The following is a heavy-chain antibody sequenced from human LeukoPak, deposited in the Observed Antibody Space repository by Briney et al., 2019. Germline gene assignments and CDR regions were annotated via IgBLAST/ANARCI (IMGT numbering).Heavy chain of an antibody. CDR2: ISSSSSYI. J-gene: IGHJ5*02. CDR3: ATLTAANNWFDP. V-gene: IGHV3-21*01. D-gene: IGHD6-13*01. Sequence: GGSLRLSCAASGFTFSRYSMNWVRQAPGKGLEWVSSISSSSSYIYYADSVKGRFTISRDNAKNSLYLQMNSLRAEDTAVYYCATLTAANNWFDPWGQGTLVTVSS. CDR1: GFTFSRYS.